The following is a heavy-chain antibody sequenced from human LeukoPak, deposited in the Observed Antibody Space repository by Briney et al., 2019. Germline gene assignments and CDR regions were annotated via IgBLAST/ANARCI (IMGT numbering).Heavy chain of an antibody. CDR1: GLTFDDYV. D-gene: IGHD6-19*01. Sequence: GRSLRPSCAASGLTFDDYVMTWVRKPLGKGLKGFSLIIWDASGAYYADSVKGRFTISRDNSRKSLYLQMNSLRAEDTALYYCAKGGRYTSGWYPFDYWGQGTLVTVSS. J-gene: IGHJ4*02. V-gene: IGHV3-43D*03. CDR3: AKGGRYTSGWYPFDY. CDR2: IIWDASGA.